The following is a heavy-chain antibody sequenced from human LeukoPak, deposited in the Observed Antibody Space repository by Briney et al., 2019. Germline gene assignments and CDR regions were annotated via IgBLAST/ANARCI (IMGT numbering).Heavy chain of an antibody. CDR1: GGSISNYF. Sequence: SETLSLTCTVSGGSISNYFWSWVRQPAGKGLEWIGRIYSTGRSDYNPSLKSRITMSVDTSKNQFSLRLSSVTAADTAVYYCARHVSVAVTNFFDYWGQGTLVTVSS. CDR2: IYSTGRS. V-gene: IGHV4-4*07. J-gene: IGHJ4*02. CDR3: ARHVSVAVTNFFDY. D-gene: IGHD6-19*01.